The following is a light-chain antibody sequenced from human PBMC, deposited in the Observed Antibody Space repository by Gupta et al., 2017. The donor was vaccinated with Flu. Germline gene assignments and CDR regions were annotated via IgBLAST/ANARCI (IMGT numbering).Light chain of an antibody. CDR3: QQWFT. CDR2: SVS. J-gene: IGKJ2*01. CDR1: QSIGNG. Sequence: DIKMTQSPSTLSASVGDRVTIACRTSQSIGNGLAWYQQKPGKAPRLLIYSVSTLKGGVPSRCSGSGAGTAFSLTITNVQPDDFGTYYCQQWFTFGQGTKLDIK. V-gene: IGKV1-5*03.